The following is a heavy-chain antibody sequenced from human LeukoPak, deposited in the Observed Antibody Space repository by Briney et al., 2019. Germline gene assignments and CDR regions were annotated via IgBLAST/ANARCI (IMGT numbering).Heavy chain of an antibody. J-gene: IGHJ5*02. Sequence: SETLSLTCTVSGGSISSSSYYWGWIRQPPGKGLEWIGSIYYSGSTYYNPSLKSRVTISVDTSKNQFSLKLSSVTAADTAVYYCAREPTRVTPNHWGQGTLVTVSS. D-gene: IGHD4-23*01. CDR1: GGSISSSSYY. CDR2: IYYSGST. V-gene: IGHV4-39*07. CDR3: AREPTRVTPNH.